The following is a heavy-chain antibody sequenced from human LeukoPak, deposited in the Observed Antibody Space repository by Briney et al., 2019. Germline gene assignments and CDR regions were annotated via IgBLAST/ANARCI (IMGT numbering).Heavy chain of an antibody. D-gene: IGHD3-10*02. V-gene: IGHV3-48*03. CDR2: ISSSGSTI. CDR3: AELGITMIGGV. J-gene: IGHJ6*04. Sequence: GGSLRLSCAASGLTISSNYMNWVRQAPGKGLEWVSYISSSGSTIYYADSVKGRFTISRDNAKNSLYLQMNSLRAEDTAVYYCAELGITMIGGVWGKGTTVTISS. CDR1: GLTISSNY.